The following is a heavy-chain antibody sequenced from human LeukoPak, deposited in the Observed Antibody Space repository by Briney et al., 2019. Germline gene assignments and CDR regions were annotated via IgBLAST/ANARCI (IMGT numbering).Heavy chain of an antibody. CDR2: INHNGNVN. D-gene: IGHD3-22*01. CDR3: ATENYYDSSGWQFDY. CDR1: GFTFSSYW. V-gene: IGHV3-7*03. Sequence: GGSLRLSCAASGFTFSSYWMNWARQAPGKGLEWVASINHNGNVNYYVDSVKGRFTISRDNSKNTLYLQMNSLRAEDTAVYYCATENYYDSSGWQFDYWGQGTLVTVSS. J-gene: IGHJ4*02.